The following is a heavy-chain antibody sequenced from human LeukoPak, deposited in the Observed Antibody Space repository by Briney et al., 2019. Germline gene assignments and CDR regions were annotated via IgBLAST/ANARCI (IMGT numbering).Heavy chain of an antibody. Sequence: GGSLRLSCAASGFTFSSYAMSWVRQAPGKGLEWVSAISGSGGSTYYADSVKGRFTISRDNAKNSLYLQMNSLRAEDTAVYYCARGSGWRYDALDIWGQGTMVTVSS. J-gene: IGHJ3*02. CDR3: ARGSGWRYDALDI. CDR2: ISGSGGST. CDR1: GFTFSSYA. D-gene: IGHD6-19*01. V-gene: IGHV3-23*01.